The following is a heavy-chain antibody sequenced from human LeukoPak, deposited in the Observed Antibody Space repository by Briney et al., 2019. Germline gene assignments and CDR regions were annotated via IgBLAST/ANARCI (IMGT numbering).Heavy chain of an antibody. CDR1: GGSISSYY. D-gene: IGHD5-18*01. Sequence: LSLTCTVSGGSISSYYWSWIRQPPGKGLEWVSYISSSGSTIYYADSVKGRFTISRDNAKNSLYLQMNSLRAEDTAVYYCAREGYSYGSNWGQGTLVTVSS. V-gene: IGHV3-11*01. J-gene: IGHJ4*02. CDR2: ISSSGSTI. CDR3: AREGYSYGSN.